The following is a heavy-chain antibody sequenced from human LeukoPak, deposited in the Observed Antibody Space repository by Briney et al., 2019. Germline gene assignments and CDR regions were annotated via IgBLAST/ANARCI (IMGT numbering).Heavy chain of an antibody. CDR3: ARDVEGGTFDI. V-gene: IGHV3-7*03. D-gene: IGHD3-16*01. CDR2: IDQSGGRN. J-gene: IGHJ3*02. Sequence: GGSLRLSCAASGFTFSSYWMSWVRQAPGXGLEWVANIDQSGGRNNYVDSVKGRFTISRDNAKNSLFLEMSSLRADDTAVYFCARDVEGGTFDIWGQGTTVTVSS. CDR1: GFTFSSYW.